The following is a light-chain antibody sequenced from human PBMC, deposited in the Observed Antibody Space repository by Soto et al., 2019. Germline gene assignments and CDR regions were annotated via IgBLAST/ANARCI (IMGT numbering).Light chain of an antibody. CDR2: GAS. J-gene: IGKJ3*01. Sequence: EIVLTQSPGTLSLSPGERATLSCRASPSIRSSYLGWYQQKPGQAHRLLVYGASSRATGIPDRLSGSGSATDFTLTISRLEPEDFAVYYCQQYGSSRFTFGPGTKVDLK. V-gene: IGKV3-20*01. CDR1: PSIRSSY. CDR3: QQYGSSRFT.